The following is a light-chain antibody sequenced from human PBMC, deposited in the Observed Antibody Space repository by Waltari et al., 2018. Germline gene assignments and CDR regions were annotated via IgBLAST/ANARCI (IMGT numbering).Light chain of an antibody. V-gene: IGLV2-14*03. CDR2: DVT. CDR1: SSDSVDYDF. CDR3: SSYPRTGTWL. Sequence: QSALTQPASVSGSPGQSVTISCTGTSSDSVDYDFVSWYQQQPGKAPKLIIFDVTTRPSGVSNLFSGSKSGSTASLTISGLQAEDEADYFCSSYPRTGTWLFGGGTKLTVL. J-gene: IGLJ3*02.